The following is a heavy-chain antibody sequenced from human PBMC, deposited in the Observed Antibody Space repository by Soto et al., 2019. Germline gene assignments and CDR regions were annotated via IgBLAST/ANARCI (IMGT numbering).Heavy chain of an antibody. D-gene: IGHD4-17*01. CDR3: ATEGIDYGGNSGPSDY. CDR2: INLSGST. Sequence: PSETLSLTCAVYGGSFSGYYWSWIRQPPGKGLEWIGEINLSGSTTYNPSLKSRVTISVDTSKNQFSLKLSSVTAADTVVYYCATEGIDYGGNSGPSDYWGQGTLVTVSS. V-gene: IGHV4-34*01. CDR1: GGSFSGYY. J-gene: IGHJ4*02.